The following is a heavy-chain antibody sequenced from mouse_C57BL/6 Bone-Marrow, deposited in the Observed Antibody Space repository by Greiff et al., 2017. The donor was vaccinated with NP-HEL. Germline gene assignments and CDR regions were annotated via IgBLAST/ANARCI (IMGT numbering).Heavy chain of an antibody. J-gene: IGHJ2*01. CDR3: ARGPIYYDYFDY. D-gene: IGHD2-1*01. V-gene: IGHV1-22*01. CDR2: INPNNGGT. Sequence: EVQLQQSGPELVKPGASVKMSCKASGYTFTDYNMHWVKQSHGKSLEWIGYINPNNGGTSYNQKFKGKATLTVNKSSSTAYMELRSLTSEDSAVYYCARGPIYYDYFDYWGQGTTLTVSS. CDR1: GYTFTDYN.